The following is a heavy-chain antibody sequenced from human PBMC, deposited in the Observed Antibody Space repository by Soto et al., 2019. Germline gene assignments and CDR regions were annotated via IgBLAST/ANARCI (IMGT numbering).Heavy chain of an antibody. CDR1: GFTFSDYC. V-gene: IGHV3-11*01. J-gene: IGHJ5*02. Sequence: PGGSLRLSCAASGFTFSDYCMSWIRQAPGKGLECVSYITSSGSPIYYADSVKGRFTISRDNDKNSLYLQMNSLRAEDTAVYYCARGAFTGWFDPWGQGTLVTVSS. CDR2: ITSSGSPI. CDR3: ARGAFTGWFDP. D-gene: IGHD4-4*01.